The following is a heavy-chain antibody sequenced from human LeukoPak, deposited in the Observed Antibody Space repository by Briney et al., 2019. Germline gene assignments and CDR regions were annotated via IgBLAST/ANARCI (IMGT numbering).Heavy chain of an antibody. CDR3: AREGSYGDYHGFDY. CDR2: ITSSSRFI. Sequence: GGSLRLSCEASGFTFSDYSMNWVRQAPGKGLEWVSSITSSSRFIYYGDSMRGRFTISRDNAKKSLYLQMNSLRGEDTAVYYCAREGSYGDYHGFDYWGQGTLVTVSS. V-gene: IGHV3-21*01. CDR1: GFTFSDYS. J-gene: IGHJ4*02. D-gene: IGHD4-17*01.